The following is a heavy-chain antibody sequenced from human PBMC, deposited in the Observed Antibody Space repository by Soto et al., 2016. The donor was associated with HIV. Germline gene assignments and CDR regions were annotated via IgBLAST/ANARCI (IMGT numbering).Heavy chain of an antibody. D-gene: IGHD4-17*01. J-gene: IGHJ2*01. CDR1: EFTFSGYN. V-gene: IGHV3-48*01. CDR2: ISSSSSTK. Sequence: EVQLVESGGGLVQPGGSLRLSCAASEFTFSGYNMNWVRQAPGKGLEWVSYISSSSSTKYYADSVKGRFTISRDNAKNSLVLQMNSLRAEDTALYYCARRSNTVNPVYWYFDLWGRGTLVTVSS. CDR3: ARRSNTVNPVYWYFDL.